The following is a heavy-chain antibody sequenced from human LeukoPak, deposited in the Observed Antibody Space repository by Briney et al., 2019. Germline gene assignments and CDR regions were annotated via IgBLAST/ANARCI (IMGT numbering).Heavy chain of an antibody. CDR3: ARIPDLVLARRGYSGYGPYAPPRGTYYFDY. CDR1: GGSFSGYY. D-gene: IGHD5-12*01. J-gene: IGHJ4*02. V-gene: IGHV4-34*01. Sequence: PSETLSLTCAVYGGSFSGYYWSWIRQPPGKGLEWIGEINHSGSTNYNPSLKSRVTISVDTSKNQFSLKLSSVTAADTAVYYCARIPDLVLARRGYSGYGPYAPPRGTYYFDYWGQGTLVTVSS. CDR2: INHSGST.